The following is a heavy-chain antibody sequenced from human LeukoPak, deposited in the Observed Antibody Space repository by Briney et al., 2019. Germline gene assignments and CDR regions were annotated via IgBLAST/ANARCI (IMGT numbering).Heavy chain of an antibody. V-gene: IGHV4-61*02. D-gene: IGHD4-17*01. CDR2: IYPSGDA. Sequence: PSQTLSLTCTVSGGSITSANYCWSWIRQPAGKGLEWIGRIYPSGDANYNPSLKSRLTISIDTSKNQFSLKLSSVTAADTAVYYCARDQGYGDYIYDYWGQGTLVTVSS. CDR1: GGSITSANYC. CDR3: ARDQGYGDYIYDY. J-gene: IGHJ4*02.